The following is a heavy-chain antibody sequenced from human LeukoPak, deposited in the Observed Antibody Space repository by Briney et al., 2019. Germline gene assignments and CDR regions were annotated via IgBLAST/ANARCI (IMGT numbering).Heavy chain of an antibody. CDR1: GFTFSGHY. Sequence: PGGSLRLSCAASGFTFSGHYMHWVRQAPGKGLVWVSRINSDGSSTSYADSVKGRFTISRDNAKNTLYLQMNSLRAEDTAVYYCALQTNYYDSSGYPYYYYMDVWGKGTTVTVSS. CDR2: INSDGSST. J-gene: IGHJ6*03. D-gene: IGHD3-22*01. V-gene: IGHV3-74*01. CDR3: ALQTNYYDSSGYPYYYYMDV.